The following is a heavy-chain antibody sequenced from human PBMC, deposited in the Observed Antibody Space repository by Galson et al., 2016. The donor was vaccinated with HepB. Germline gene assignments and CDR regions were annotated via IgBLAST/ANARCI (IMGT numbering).Heavy chain of an antibody. CDR1: GFTFKSYA. V-gene: IGHV3-30-3*01. J-gene: IGHJ3*02. CDR3: ASFGGVIAYDAFDI. Sequence: SLRLPCAASGFTFKSYAMYWVRQAPGKGLEWVAVTSHDGNSNSYADSVKGRFTISRDNYKNTLYLQMNSLRVEDTAVYYGASFGGVIAYDAFDIWGQGTMVTVSS. D-gene: IGHD3-16*02. CDR2: TSHDGNSN.